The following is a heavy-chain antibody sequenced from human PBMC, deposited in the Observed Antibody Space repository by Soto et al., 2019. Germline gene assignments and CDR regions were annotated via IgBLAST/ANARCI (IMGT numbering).Heavy chain of an antibody. Sequence: ASVKVSCKAAGYTFTSYGISWVRQAPGQGLEWMGWISAYNGNTNYAQKLQGRVTMTTDTSTSTAYMELRSLRSDDTAVYYCARVLVETWSGYYHTYYYYMDVWGKGTMVTVS. D-gene: IGHD3-3*01. CDR3: ARVLVETWSGYYHTYYYYMDV. CDR2: ISAYNGNT. V-gene: IGHV1-18*01. CDR1: GYTFTSYG. J-gene: IGHJ6*03.